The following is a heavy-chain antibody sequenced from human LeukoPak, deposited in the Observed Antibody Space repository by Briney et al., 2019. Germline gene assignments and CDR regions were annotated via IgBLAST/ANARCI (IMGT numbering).Heavy chain of an antibody. CDR2: ISHSGGTT. CDR1: GFTFSSYA. Sequence: GGSLRLSCAASGFTFSSYAMSWVRQAPGKGLEWVSTISHSGGTTYYADSVKGRFTISRDSSKNTLYLQMNSLRADDTAVYYCAKIMALYCSGGSCNKIDYWGQGTLVTVSS. V-gene: IGHV3-23*01. CDR3: AKIMALYCSGGSCNKIDY. J-gene: IGHJ4*02. D-gene: IGHD2-15*01.